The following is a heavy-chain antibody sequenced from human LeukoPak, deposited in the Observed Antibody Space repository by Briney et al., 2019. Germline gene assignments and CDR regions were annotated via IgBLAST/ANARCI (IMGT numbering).Heavy chain of an antibody. CDR1: GFTFSNYA. J-gene: IGHJ4*02. V-gene: IGHV3-23*01. CDR3: AKRDYYDSSGYSDF. D-gene: IGHD3-22*01. Sequence: GGSLRLSCAASGFTFSNYAMSWVRQAPGKGLEWVSAISGSGGSTYYADSVKGRFTISRDNSKNTLYLHMNSLRAEDTAVYFCAKRDYYDSSGYSDFWGQGTLVTVSS. CDR2: ISGSGGST.